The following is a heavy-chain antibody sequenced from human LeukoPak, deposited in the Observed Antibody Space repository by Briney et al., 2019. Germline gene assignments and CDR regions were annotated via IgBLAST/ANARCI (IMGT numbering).Heavy chain of an antibody. J-gene: IGHJ4*02. Sequence: SGGSLRLSCAASGFTFSSYAMHWVRQAPGKGLEWVAVISYDGSNKYYADSVKGRFTISRDNSKSTLYLQMNSLRAEDTAVYYCARVTEVVMGEIDYWGQETLVTVSS. V-gene: IGHV3-30-3*01. CDR2: ISYDGSNK. CDR3: ARVTEVVMGEIDY. CDR1: GFTFSSYA. D-gene: IGHD3-22*01.